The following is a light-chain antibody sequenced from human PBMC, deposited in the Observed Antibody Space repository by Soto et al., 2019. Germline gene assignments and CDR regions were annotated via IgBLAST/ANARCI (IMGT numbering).Light chain of an antibody. CDR3: QQYNNWPPLT. CDR2: GAS. V-gene: IGKV3-15*01. Sequence: EIVMTQSPATLSVYPGERATLSCRASQSVSSNLAWYQQKPGQAPRLLIYGASTRPTGIPARFSGSGSGTEFTLTISSLQSEDFAVYYCQQYNNWPPLTFGGGTKVEIK. J-gene: IGKJ4*01. CDR1: QSVSSN.